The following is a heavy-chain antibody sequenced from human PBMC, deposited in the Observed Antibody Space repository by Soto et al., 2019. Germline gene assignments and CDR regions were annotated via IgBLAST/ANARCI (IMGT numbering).Heavy chain of an antibody. CDR3: ARPYFSSSSMFDY. CDR1: GDSISSSTYY. CDR2: IYHTGTT. Sequence: SETLSLTCTVSGDSISSSTYYWGWIRQPPGKGLEWIGCIYHTGTTYYNPSLKSRVTISVDTSKNQFSLELSSVTAADTAVYYCARPYFSSSSMFDYWGQGTLVTVSS. V-gene: IGHV4-39*01. D-gene: IGHD6-6*01. J-gene: IGHJ4*02.